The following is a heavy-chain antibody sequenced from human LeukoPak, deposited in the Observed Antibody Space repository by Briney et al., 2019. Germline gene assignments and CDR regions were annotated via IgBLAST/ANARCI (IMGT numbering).Heavy chain of an antibody. Sequence: ASVKVSCKASGGTFSSYAISWVRQAPGQGLEWMGEIIPIFGTANYAQKFQGRVTITADESTRTAYMELSSLRSEDTAVYYCASPEGVRGVHSYGMDVWGQGTTVTVSS. V-gene: IGHV1-69*13. CDR2: IIPIFGTA. CDR3: ASPEGVRGVHSYGMDV. J-gene: IGHJ6*02. CDR1: GGTFSSYA. D-gene: IGHD3-10*01.